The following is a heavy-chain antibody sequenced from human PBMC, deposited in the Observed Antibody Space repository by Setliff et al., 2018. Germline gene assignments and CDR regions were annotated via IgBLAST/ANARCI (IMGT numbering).Heavy chain of an antibody. Sequence: KTSETLSLTCTVSGGSISSYYWGWIRQPPGKGLEWIGSIYYSGSTYYSPSLKSRVTMSVDTSKNQFSLNLNSVTAADTAVYHCARQPYSTTYYYYYYYMDVWGKGTTVTVSS. V-gene: IGHV4-39*01. CDR2: IYYSGST. D-gene: IGHD6-13*01. CDR3: ARQPYSTTYYYYYYYMDV. J-gene: IGHJ6*03. CDR1: GGSISSYY.